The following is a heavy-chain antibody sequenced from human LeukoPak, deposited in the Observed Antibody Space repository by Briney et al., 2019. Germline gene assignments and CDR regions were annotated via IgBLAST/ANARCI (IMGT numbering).Heavy chain of an antibody. CDR2: ISYDGSNE. D-gene: IGHD6-19*01. CDR3: AKSIIAVAGLFDY. V-gene: IGHV3-30*14. J-gene: IGHJ4*02. Sequence: PGGSLRLSCAASGFTFSSYAMHWVRQAPGKGLDWLAVISYDGSNEYYADSVKGRFTISRDNSKNTLYLQMNSLRAEDTAVYYCAKSIIAVAGLFDYWGQGTLVTVSS. CDR1: GFTFSSYA.